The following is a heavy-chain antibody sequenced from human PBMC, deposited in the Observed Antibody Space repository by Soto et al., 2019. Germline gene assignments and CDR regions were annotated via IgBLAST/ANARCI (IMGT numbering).Heavy chain of an antibody. D-gene: IGHD2-15*01. CDR1: GFSLSTSGVG. V-gene: IGHV2-5*02. CDR3: APVVVEATATLGYAFDS. Sequence: QITLKESGPTLVKPTQTLTLTCTFSGFSLSTSGVGVGWIRQPPGKAPEWLALIYWDDDKRYSPSLKSRFTITQDTSKNQVVLTMTNIDPVDTATYFCAPVVVEATATLGYAFDSWGQGTLVTVSS. J-gene: IGHJ4*02. CDR2: IYWDDDK.